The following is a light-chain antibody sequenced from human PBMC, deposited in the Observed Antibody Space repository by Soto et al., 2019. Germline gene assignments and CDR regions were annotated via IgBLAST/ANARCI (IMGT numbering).Light chain of an antibody. V-gene: IGKV1-9*01. CDR1: QGISSY. CDR3: QQLNSYPL. J-gene: IGKJ3*01. Sequence: DIQLTQSPSFLSASVGDRVTITCRASQGISSYLAWYQQKPGKAPKLLIYAASTLQSGVPSRFSGGESGTEFTLTISSLQHEDFATYYCQQLNSYPLFGPGTKVDIK. CDR2: AAS.